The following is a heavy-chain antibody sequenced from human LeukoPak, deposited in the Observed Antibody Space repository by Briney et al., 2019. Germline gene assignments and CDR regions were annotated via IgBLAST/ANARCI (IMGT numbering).Heavy chain of an antibody. Sequence: SETLSLTCTVSGGSISSCYWSWIRQPPGKGLELIGYIYYSGCTNYNPSLKSRVTISVDTSKNQFSLKLSSVTSADTAVYYCARGDCGGDSPFDYWGQGTLVTVSS. J-gene: IGHJ4*02. CDR3: ARGDCGGDSPFDY. CDR2: IYYSGCT. V-gene: IGHV4-59*01. D-gene: IGHD2-21*02. CDR1: GGSISSCY.